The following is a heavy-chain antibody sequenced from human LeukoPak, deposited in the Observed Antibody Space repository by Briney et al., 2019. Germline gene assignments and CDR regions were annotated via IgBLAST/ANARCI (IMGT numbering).Heavy chain of an antibody. CDR1: GGSISSYY. Sequence: SETLSLTCTVSGGSISSYYWSWIRQPPGKGLEWIGYIYYSGSTNYNPSLKSRVTISVDTSKNQFSLKLSSVTAADTAVYYCARRPTVSPHYWYFDLWGRGTLVTVSS. CDR3: ARRPTVSPHYWYFDL. J-gene: IGHJ2*01. D-gene: IGHD4-11*01. V-gene: IGHV4-59*08. CDR2: IYYSGST.